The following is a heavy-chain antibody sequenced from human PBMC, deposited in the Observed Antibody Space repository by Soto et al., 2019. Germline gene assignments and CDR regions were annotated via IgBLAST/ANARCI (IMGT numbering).Heavy chain of an antibody. CDR1: GGSISSGDYY. Sequence: QVQLQESGPGLVKPSQTLSLTCTVSGGSISSGDYYWSWIRQPPGKGLEWIGYIYYSGSTYYNPSLKSRVTISVDTSKNQFSLKLSSVTAADTAVYYCAREQQLVLFYYGMDVWGQGTTVTVSS. J-gene: IGHJ6*02. CDR2: IYYSGST. D-gene: IGHD6-13*01. V-gene: IGHV4-30-4*01. CDR3: AREQQLVLFYYGMDV.